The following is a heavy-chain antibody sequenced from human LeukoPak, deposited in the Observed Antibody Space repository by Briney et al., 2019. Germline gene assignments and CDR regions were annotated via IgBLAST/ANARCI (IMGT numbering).Heavy chain of an antibody. CDR2: IYPDDSDT. J-gene: IGHJ3*02. D-gene: IGHD2-15*01. V-gene: IGHV5-51*01. CDR1: GYSFTSYW. CDR3: ASLYCSGGSCPGGAFDI. Sequence: GEPLKISCKGSGYSFTSYWIGGVRQMPGKGLEWMGIIYPDDSDTRYSPSFQGQVTISADKSISTAYLQWSSLKASDTAMYYCASLYCSGGSCPGGAFDIWGQGTMVTVSS.